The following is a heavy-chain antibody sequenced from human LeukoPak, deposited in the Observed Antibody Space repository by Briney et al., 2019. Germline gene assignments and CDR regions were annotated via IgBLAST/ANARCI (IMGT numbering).Heavy chain of an antibody. CDR3: ARHGGGDYAYYYYGMDV. D-gene: IGHD4-17*01. Sequence: SETLSLTCSVSGGSVNNYYWSWIRQPPGKGLEWIGSIYYSGSTYYNPSLKSRVTISVDTSKNQFSLKLSSVTAADTAVYYCARHGGGDYAYYYYGMDVWGQGTTVTVSS. V-gene: IGHV4-39*01. CDR1: GGSVNNYY. J-gene: IGHJ6*02. CDR2: IYYSGST.